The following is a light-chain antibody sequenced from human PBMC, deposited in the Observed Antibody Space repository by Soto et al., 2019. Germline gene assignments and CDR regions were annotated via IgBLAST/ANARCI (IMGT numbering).Light chain of an antibody. CDR1: QSVSTNY. J-gene: IGKJ1*01. CDR2: GAS. Sequence: EIVLTQSPGTLSLSPGEGATLSCRASQSVSTNYLAWYQQKPGQAPRLLIYGASTRATGIPDRFSGSGSATDFTLTISRLEPEDFAVYYCQQYGRTSWTFGRSPKVEIK. CDR3: QQYGRTSWT. V-gene: IGKV3-20*01.